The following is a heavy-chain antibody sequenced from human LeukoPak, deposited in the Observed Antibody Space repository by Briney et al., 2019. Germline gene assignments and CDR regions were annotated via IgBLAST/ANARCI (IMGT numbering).Heavy chain of an antibody. CDR1: GFTFSDYH. Sequence: GGPLRLSCAASGFTFSDYHMSWIRQAPGQGLEWVSYISSSGSTIYYADSVKGRFTISRDNAKNSLYLQMNSLRAEDTAVYYCARDSPKLYYYYGMDVWGKGTTVTVSS. D-gene: IGHD1-7*01. CDR3: ARDSPKLYYYYGMDV. J-gene: IGHJ6*04. CDR2: ISSSGSTI. V-gene: IGHV3-11*01.